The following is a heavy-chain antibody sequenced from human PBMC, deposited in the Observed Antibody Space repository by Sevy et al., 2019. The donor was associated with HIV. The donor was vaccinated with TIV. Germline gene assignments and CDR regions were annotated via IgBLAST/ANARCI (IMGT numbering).Heavy chain of an antibody. CDR3: ARPHTSVAGREGEDY. CDR2: INPNSGGT. J-gene: IGHJ4*02. Sequence: ATVKVSCKASGYTFTGYYMHWVGQAPGQGLEWMGRINPNSGGTNYAQKFQGRVTMTRDTSISTAYTELSRLRSDDSAVYYCARPHTSVAGREGEDYWGQGTVVTVSS. D-gene: IGHD6-19*01. V-gene: IGHV1-2*06. CDR1: GYTFTGYY.